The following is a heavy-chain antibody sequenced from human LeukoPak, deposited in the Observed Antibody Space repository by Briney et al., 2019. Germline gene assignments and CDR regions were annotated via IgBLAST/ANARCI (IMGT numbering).Heavy chain of an antibody. V-gene: IGHV5-51*01. CDR2: IYPGDSDT. Sequence: GESLKISCKGSGYSFPTYWIGWVRQMPGKGLEWMGVIYPGDSDTRYSPSFQGQVTISADKSISTAYLQWSSLKASDTAMYYCARQFDSSGYIDYWGQGTLVTVSS. D-gene: IGHD3-22*01. CDR3: ARQFDSSGYIDY. J-gene: IGHJ4*02. CDR1: GYSFPTYW.